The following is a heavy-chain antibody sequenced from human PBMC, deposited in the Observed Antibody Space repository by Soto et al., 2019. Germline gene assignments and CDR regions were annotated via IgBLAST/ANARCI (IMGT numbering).Heavy chain of an antibody. CDR1: GFTFSSYA. CDR2: ISGSGGST. V-gene: IGHV3-23*01. Sequence: PGWSLRLSCAASGFTFSSYAMSWVRHASGKGLEWVSAISGSGGSTYYADSVKGRFTISRDNSKNTLYLQMNSLRAEDTAVYYSAIDVNSGRPLRVFERYVWGKGTMVTGS. J-gene: IGHJ6*03. D-gene: IGHD6-19*01. CDR3: AIDVNSGRPLRVFERYV.